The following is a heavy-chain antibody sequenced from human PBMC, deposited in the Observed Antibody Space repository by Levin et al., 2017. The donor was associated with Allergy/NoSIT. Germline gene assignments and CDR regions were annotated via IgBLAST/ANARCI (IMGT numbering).Heavy chain of an antibody. CDR3: GSGGAVEDYYGSGRPGRGDY. V-gene: IGHV4-34*01. J-gene: IGHJ4*02. D-gene: IGHD3-10*01. Sequence: SETLSLTCAVHGGSYNGYYWSWIRQSPGKGLEWMGEVSHSGTTDYNPSLKSRVTISVDTSTNQFFLKLNSLTAADTAVYFCGSGGAVEDYYGSGRPGRGDYWGQGTLVTVSS. CDR1: GGSYNGYY. CDR2: VSHSGTT.